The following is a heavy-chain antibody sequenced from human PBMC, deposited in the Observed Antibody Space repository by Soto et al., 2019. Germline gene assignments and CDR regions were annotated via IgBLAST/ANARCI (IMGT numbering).Heavy chain of an antibody. V-gene: IGHV2-5*02. CDR2: IFWDDVK. J-gene: IGHJ4*02. CDR1: GFSLSTTGAS. CDR3: AHAALTEYYFDY. Sequence: QITLKESGPTLVKPTQTLTLTCTFSGFSLSTTGASVGWIRQPPGKALEWLGIIFWDDVKRYSPSLKTRLTITKDTSKNHVVLTMTNIDPVDTATYYCAHAALTEYYFDYWGQGTLVTVSS.